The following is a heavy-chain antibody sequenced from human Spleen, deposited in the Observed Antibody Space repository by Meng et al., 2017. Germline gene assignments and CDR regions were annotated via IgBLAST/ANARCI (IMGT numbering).Heavy chain of an antibody. Sequence: GESLKISCAASGFTFSDYYMNWIRQAPGKGLEWVSYISSSGSTIYYADSVKGRFTISRDNAKNSLYLQMNSLGAEDTAVYYCARYSRGMDVWGQGTTVTVSS. V-gene: IGHV3-11*04. D-gene: IGHD2-21*01. J-gene: IGHJ6*02. CDR3: ARYSRGMDV. CDR2: ISSSGSTI. CDR1: GFTFSDYY.